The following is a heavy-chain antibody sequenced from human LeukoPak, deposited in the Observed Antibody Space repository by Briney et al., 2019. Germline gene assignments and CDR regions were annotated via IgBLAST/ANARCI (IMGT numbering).Heavy chain of an antibody. D-gene: IGHD2-15*01. CDR3: AREGRDCSGGSCYEAFDI. Sequence: KPSETLSLTCTVSGGSISSYYWSWIRQPAGKGLEWIGRIYTSGSTNYNPSLKSRVTISVDKSKNQFSLKLSSVTAEDTAVYYCAREGRDCSGGSCYEAFDIWGQGTMVTVSS. V-gene: IGHV4-4*07. CDR1: GGSISSYY. CDR2: IYTSGST. J-gene: IGHJ3*02.